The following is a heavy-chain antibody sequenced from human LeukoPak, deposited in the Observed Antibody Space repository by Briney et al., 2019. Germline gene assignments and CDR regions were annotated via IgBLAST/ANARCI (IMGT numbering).Heavy chain of an antibody. CDR1: GFTVSRNY. D-gene: IGHD6-13*01. V-gene: IGHV3-23*01. CDR2: ISGSGGST. CDR3: AKVGPTAGD. Sequence: PGGSLRLSCAASGFTVSRNYMSWVRQAPGKGLEWVSAISGSGGSTYYADSVKGRFTISRDNSKNTLYLQMNGLRAEDTAVYYCAKVGPTAGDWGQGTLVTVSS. J-gene: IGHJ4*02.